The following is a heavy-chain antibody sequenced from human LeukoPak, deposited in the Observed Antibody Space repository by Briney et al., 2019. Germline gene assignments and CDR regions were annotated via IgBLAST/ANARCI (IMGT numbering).Heavy chain of an antibody. J-gene: IGHJ4*02. CDR1: GFTFSNAW. CDR3: TTAQSRGYCTNGVCYTWSYYFDY. CDR2: IKSKTDGGTT. Sequence: PGGSLRLSCAASGFTFSNAWMSWVRQAPGKGLEWVGRIKSKTDGGTTDYAAPVKGRFTISRDDSKNTLYLQMNSLKTEDTAVYYCTTAQSRGYCTNGVCYTWSYYFDYWGQGTLVTVSS. V-gene: IGHV3-15*01. D-gene: IGHD2-8*01.